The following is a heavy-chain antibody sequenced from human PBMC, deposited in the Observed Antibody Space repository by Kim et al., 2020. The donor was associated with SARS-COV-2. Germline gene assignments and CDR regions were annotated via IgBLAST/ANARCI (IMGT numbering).Heavy chain of an antibody. D-gene: IGHD3-10*01. J-gene: IGHJ3*02. Sequence: GGSLRLSCAASGFTFSSYAMHWVRQAPGKGLEWVAVISYDGSNKYYVDSVKGRFTISRDNSKNTLYLQMNSLRAEDTAVYYCATAPNVLLWFREAPDAFDIWGQGTMVTVSS. CDR3: ATAPNVLLWFREAPDAFDI. CDR2: ISYDGSNK. CDR1: GFTFSSYA. V-gene: IGHV3-30*04.